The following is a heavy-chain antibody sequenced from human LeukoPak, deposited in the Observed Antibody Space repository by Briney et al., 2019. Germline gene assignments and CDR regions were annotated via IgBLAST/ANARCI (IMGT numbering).Heavy chain of an antibody. CDR1: GGSFSGYY. V-gene: IGHV4-34*01. D-gene: IGHD2-15*01. Sequence: SETLSLTCAVYGGSFSGYYWSWIRQPPGKGLEWIGEINHSGSTNYNPSLRSRVTVSVHTSKNQLSLKLSSVTAADTAVYYCARGARFYCRGGSCYSPFDYWGQGTLVTVSS. J-gene: IGHJ4*02. CDR3: ARGARFYCRGGSCYSPFDY. CDR2: INHSGST.